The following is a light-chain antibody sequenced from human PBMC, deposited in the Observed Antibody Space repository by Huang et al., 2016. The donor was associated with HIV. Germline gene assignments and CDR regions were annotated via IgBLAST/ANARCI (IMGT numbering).Light chain of an antibody. Sequence: EIVMTQSPATLSVSPGERATLSCRASQSISSNLAWDQQKPGQAPRLLIYGASTRATGIPARFSGSGSGTEFTLTISSLQSEDFVVYYCQQYDDWPPYTFGQGTKLEIK. J-gene: IGKJ2*01. V-gene: IGKV3-15*01. CDR1: QSISSN. CDR3: QQYDDWPPYT. CDR2: GAS.